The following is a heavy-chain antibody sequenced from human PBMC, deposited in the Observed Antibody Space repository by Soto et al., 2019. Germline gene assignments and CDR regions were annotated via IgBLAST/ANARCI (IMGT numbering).Heavy chain of an antibody. J-gene: IGHJ3*02. V-gene: IGHV3-23*01. Sequence: GGSLRLSCAASGFTFSSYAMSWVRQAPGKGLEWVSAISGSGGSTYYADSVKGRFTISRDNSKNTLYLQMNSLRAEDTAVYHSAKDHEEWGWAFDIWGQGTMVTVSS. CDR2: ISGSGGST. D-gene: IGHD3-3*01. CDR3: AKDHEEWGWAFDI. CDR1: GFTFSSYA.